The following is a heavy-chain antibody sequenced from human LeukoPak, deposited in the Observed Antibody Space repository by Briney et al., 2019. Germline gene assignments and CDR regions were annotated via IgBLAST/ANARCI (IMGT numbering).Heavy chain of an antibody. D-gene: IGHD3-10*01. CDR1: GGSIHSY. J-gene: IGHJ5*02. V-gene: IGHV4-4*07. CDR2: ISGSGTI. Sequence: PSETLSLTCTVSGGSIHSYWSWIRQPAGKGLEWIGRISGSGTITYNPAPQSRLTISTDTSKNQFSLKLMSVTAADTAVYYCARDSGTTGEVKFDPWGQGTLVTVSS. CDR3: ARDSGTTGEVKFDP.